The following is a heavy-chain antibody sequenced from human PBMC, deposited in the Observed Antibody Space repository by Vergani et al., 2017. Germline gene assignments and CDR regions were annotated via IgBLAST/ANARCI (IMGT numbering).Heavy chain of an antibody. J-gene: IGHJ6*03. CDR1: GGSISSGDYY. CDR3: ARGATTYYDYMDG. CDR2: IYNSGST. V-gene: IGHV4-30-4*01. D-gene: IGHD1-1*01. Sequence: QVQLQESGPGLVKPSQTLSLTCTVSGGSISSGDYYRSWLRQPPGKGLEWIGYIYNSGSTYYNPSLKSRVTISVDTSKNQFSRKLSSVTAADTVVYYCARGATTYYDYMDGGGEGTTVTVSS.